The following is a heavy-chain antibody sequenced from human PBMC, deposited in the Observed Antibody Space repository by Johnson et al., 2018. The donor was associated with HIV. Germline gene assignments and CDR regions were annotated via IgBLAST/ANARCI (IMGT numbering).Heavy chain of an antibody. CDR3: ASSWFGELSYAFDI. D-gene: IGHD3-10*01. CDR2: IWYDGSNK. J-gene: IGHJ3*02. CDR1: GFTVSSNY. Sequence: QVQLVESGGGLIQPGGSLRLYCVGSGFTVSSNYMSWVRQAPGKGLEWVAVIWYDGSNKYYADSVKGRFTISRDNSKNTLYLQMNSLRTEDTAVYYCASSWFGELSYAFDIWGQGTMVTVSS. V-gene: IGHV3-33*08.